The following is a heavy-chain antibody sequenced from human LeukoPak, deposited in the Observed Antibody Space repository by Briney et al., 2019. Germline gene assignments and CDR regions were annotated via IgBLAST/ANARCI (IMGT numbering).Heavy chain of an antibody. CDR1: GFTFSSRDW. Sequence: GGSLRLSCVASGFTFSSRDWMTWVRQAPGKGLEWVANIKQDGSEKNYVDSVKGRFTISRDNSKNTLYLQMNSLRAEDTAVYYCAKRIFGAAAGTWCYFDYWGQGTLVTVSS. D-gene: IGHD6-13*01. J-gene: IGHJ4*02. CDR3: AKRIFGAAAGTWCYFDY. V-gene: IGHV3-7*03. CDR2: IKQDGSEK.